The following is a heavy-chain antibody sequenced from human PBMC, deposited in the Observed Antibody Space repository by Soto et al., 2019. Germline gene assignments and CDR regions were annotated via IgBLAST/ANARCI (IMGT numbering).Heavy chain of an antibody. CDR1: GFTFSSYS. D-gene: IGHD6-6*01. CDR3: ARWRKYSSSSSHFFDY. J-gene: IGHJ4*02. V-gene: IGHV3-21*01. Sequence: GGSLRLSCAASGFTFSSYSMNWVRQAPGKVLEWVSSISSSSSYIYYADSVKGRFTISRDNAKNSLYLQMNSLRAEDTAVYYCARWRKYSSSSSHFFDYWGQGTLVTVSS. CDR2: ISSSSSYI.